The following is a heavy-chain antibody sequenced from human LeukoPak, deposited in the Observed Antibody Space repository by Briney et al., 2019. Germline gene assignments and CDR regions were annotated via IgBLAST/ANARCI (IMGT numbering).Heavy chain of an antibody. Sequence: GGSVSLLCAACGFPFRSFGMLWVRQAWGKGLEEGRLLSYSGYNKYYADTVKGRFTITRDNSKNTLYLQMNSLRLEDTAVYYCAKEQEAGYSTWYAMDVWGQGTTVSVSS. CDR2: LSYSGYNK. CDR3: AKEQEAGYSTWYAMDV. D-gene: IGHD6-13*01. J-gene: IGHJ6*02. V-gene: IGHV3-30*18. CDR1: GFPFRSFG.